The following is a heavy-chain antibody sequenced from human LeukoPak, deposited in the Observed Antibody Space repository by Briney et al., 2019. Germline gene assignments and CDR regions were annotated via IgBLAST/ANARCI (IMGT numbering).Heavy chain of an antibody. V-gene: IGHV3-23*01. CDR1: GFTFSSYA. J-gene: IGHJ4*02. Sequence: GGSLRLSCAASGFTFSSYAMSWVRQAPGKGLEWVSAISGSGGSTYYADSVKGRFTISRDNSKNTLYLQMNSLRAEDTAVYYCAKDRVWCYYDSSGYYLDYWGQGTLVTVSS. CDR3: AKDRVWCYYDSSGYYLDY. D-gene: IGHD3-22*01. CDR2: ISGSGGST.